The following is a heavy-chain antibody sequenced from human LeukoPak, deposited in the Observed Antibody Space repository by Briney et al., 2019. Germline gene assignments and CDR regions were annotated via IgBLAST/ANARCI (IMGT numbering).Heavy chain of an antibody. J-gene: IGHJ4*02. D-gene: IGHD3-22*01. Sequence: SETLSLTCSVSGGSISSYYWSWIRQPPGKGLEWIGYIYYSGSTSYNPSLKSRVTISVDTSKNQFSLKLSSVTAADTAVYYCARTYYDSSGYYYPYYFDYWGQGTLVTVSS. CDR3: ARTYYDSSGYYYPYYFDY. CDR2: IYYSGST. V-gene: IGHV4-59*01. CDR1: GGSISSYY.